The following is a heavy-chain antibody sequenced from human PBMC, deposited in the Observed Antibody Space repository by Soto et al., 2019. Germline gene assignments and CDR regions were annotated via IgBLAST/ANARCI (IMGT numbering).Heavy chain of an antibody. CDR1: GFTFSSYG. J-gene: IGHJ6*02. D-gene: IGHD3-10*01. CDR2: IWYDGSNK. V-gene: IGHV3-33*01. CDR3: ARGRFGELLGGMDD. Sequence: PGGSLRLSCAASGFTFSSYGMHWVRQAPGKGLEWVAVIWYDGSNKYYADSVKGRFTISRDNSKNTLYLQMNSLRAEDTAVYYCARGRFGELLGGMDDWGHVNTFTACS.